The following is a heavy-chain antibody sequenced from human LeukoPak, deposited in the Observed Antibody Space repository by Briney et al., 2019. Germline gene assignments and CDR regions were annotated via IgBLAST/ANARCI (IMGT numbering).Heavy chain of an antibody. CDR1: GFTFSSYS. CDR3: ARDLDSYDSSGSYFDY. V-gene: IGHV3-21*01. Sequence: GGSLKLSCAASGFTFSSYSMNWVRQAPGKGLEWVSSISSSSSYIYYADSVKGRFTISRDNAKNSLYLQMNSLRAEDTAVYYCARDLDSYDSSGSYFDYWGQGTLVTVSS. J-gene: IGHJ4*02. CDR2: ISSSSSYI. D-gene: IGHD3-22*01.